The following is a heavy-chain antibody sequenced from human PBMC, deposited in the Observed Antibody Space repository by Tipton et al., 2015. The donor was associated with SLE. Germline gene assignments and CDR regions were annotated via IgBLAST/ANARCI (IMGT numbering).Heavy chain of an antibody. CDR2: IYHSGST. J-gene: IGHJ6*03. D-gene: IGHD1-26*01. CDR3: ARVIVGTDNYDYYMDV. Sequence: TLSLTCAVSGGSISSSNWWSWVRQPPGKGLEWIGEIYHSGSTNYNPSLKSRITISVDKSKNQFSLTLISVTAADTAVYYCARVIVGTDNYDYYMDVWGKGTTVTVSS. CDR1: GGSISSSNW. V-gene: IGHV4-4*02.